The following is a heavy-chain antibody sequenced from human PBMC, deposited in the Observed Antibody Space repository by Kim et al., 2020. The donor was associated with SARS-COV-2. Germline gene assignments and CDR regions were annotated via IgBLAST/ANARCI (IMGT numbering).Heavy chain of an antibody. J-gene: IGHJ4*02. V-gene: IGHV3-7*01. D-gene: IGHD6-6*01. Sequence: YYVDSVKGRFNISRDKAKNSLYLQMKRLRAEVTAVYYCARDDWQLVLFDYWGQGTLVTVSS. CDR3: ARDDWQLVLFDY.